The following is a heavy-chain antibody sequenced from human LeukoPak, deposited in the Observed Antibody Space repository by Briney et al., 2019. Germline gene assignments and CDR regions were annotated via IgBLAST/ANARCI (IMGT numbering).Heavy chain of an antibody. D-gene: IGHD3-22*01. Sequence: PSETLSLTCTVSGGSISSYYWSWIRQPAAKGLEWIGRIYTSGSTNYNPSLKSRVTMSVDTSKNQFSLKLSSVTAADTTVYYCAREYYYDSSGYRHDAFDIWGQGTMVTVSS. CDR1: GGSISSYY. J-gene: IGHJ3*02. CDR2: IYTSGST. CDR3: AREYYYDSSGYRHDAFDI. V-gene: IGHV4-4*07.